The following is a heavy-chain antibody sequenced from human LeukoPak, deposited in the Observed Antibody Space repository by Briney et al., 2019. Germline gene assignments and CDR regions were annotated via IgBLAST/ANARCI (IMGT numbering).Heavy chain of an antibody. CDR1: GGSISSSSYY. CDR3: ARHRLYDTGPVNAFDV. V-gene: IGHV4-39*01. Sequence: PSETLSLTCTVSGGSISSSSYYWGWIRQPPGKGLEWIGSIYYSGSTYYNPSLKSRVTISVDTSKDQFSLKLSSVTAADTAVYYCARHRLYDTGPVNAFDVWGQGTMVTVSS. J-gene: IGHJ3*01. D-gene: IGHD3-22*01. CDR2: IYYSGST.